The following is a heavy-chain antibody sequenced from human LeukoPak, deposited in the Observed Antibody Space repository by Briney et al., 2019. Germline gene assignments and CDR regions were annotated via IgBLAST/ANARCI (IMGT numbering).Heavy chain of an antibody. CDR2: INHSGST. V-gene: IGHV4-34*01. CDR1: GDSISSYY. CDR3: ARDQRFLEWFQRYLVGNWFDP. J-gene: IGHJ5*02. Sequence: PSETLSLACTVSGDSISSYYWSWIRQPPGKGLEWIGEINHSGSTNYNPSLKSRVTISVDTSKNQFSLKLSSVTAADTAVYYCARDQRFLEWFQRYLVGNWFDPWGQGTLVTVSS. D-gene: IGHD3-3*01.